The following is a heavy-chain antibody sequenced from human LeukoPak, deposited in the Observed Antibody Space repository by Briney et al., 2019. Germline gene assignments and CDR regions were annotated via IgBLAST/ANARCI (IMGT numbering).Heavy chain of an antibody. Sequence: GGSLRLSCAASGFTFTHYAMSWVRQAPGKGLEWVSSVSGSGTDTYYRDSVKGRFTISRDNSKNTLSLQMNSLRVDDTAVYYCARAPHPYCSGGNCIYFDYWGQGTLVTVSS. CDR2: VSGSGTDT. V-gene: IGHV3-23*01. D-gene: IGHD2-15*01. J-gene: IGHJ4*02. CDR1: GFTFTHYA. CDR3: ARAPHPYCSGGNCIYFDY.